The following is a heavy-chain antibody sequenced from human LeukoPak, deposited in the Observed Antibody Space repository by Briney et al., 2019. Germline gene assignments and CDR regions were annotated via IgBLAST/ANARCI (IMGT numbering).Heavy chain of an antibody. CDR2: IQYDGSDK. Sequence: HPGGSLRLSCAASGFTFSIYGMQWVRQAPGKGLEWVAFIQYDGSDKYYADSVKDRFTISRDNSKNTLFLQLNSLRAEDTAVYYCAKDRAPMVVYYYMDVWGKGTTVTVSS. D-gene: IGHD2-8*01. V-gene: IGHV3-30*02. J-gene: IGHJ6*03. CDR1: GFTFSIYG. CDR3: AKDRAPMVVYYYMDV.